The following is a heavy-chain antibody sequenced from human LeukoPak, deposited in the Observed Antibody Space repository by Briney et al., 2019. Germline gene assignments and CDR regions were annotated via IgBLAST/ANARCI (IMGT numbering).Heavy chain of an antibody. J-gene: IGHJ6*02. CDR1: GGSFSGYY. CDR2: INHSGST. Sequence: PSETLSLTCAVYGGSFSGYYWSWIRQPPVKGLEWIGEINHSGSTNYNPSLKSRVTISVDTSKNQFSLKLSSVTAADTAVYYCARRQKYYYDSSGYYLPWGQGTTVTVSS. CDR3: ARRQKYYYDSSGYYLP. V-gene: IGHV4-34*01. D-gene: IGHD3-22*01.